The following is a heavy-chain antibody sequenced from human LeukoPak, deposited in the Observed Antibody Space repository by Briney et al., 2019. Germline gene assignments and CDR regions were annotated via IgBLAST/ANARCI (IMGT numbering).Heavy chain of an antibody. CDR2: INHSGST. J-gene: IGHJ4*02. V-gene: IGHV4-34*01. CDR3: ARKTKMKAFDY. D-gene: IGHD1/OR15-1a*01. CDR1: GGSFSGYY. Sequence: SETLSLTCAVYGGSFSGYYWSWLRQPPGKGLEWIGEINHSGSTNYNPSLKSRVTISVDTSKNQFSLKLSSVTAADTAVYYCARKTKMKAFDYWGQGTLVTVSS.